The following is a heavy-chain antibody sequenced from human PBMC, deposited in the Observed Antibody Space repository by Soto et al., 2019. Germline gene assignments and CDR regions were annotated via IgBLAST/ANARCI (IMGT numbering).Heavy chain of an antibody. CDR3: ARDKALGYNSDWYSAFDI. V-gene: IGHV3-30-3*01. D-gene: IGHD6-19*01. J-gene: IGHJ3*02. CDR2: ISYDGSNK. CDR1: GFTFSSYA. Sequence: GGSLRLSCAASGFTFSSYAMHWVRQAPGKGLEWVAVISYDGSNKYYADSVKGRFTISRDNSKNTLYLQMSSLRAEDMAVYYCARDKALGYNSDWYSAFDIWGQGTMVTVSS.